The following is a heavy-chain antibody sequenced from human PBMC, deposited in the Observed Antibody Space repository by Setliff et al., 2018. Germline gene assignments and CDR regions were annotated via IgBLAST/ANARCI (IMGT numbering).Heavy chain of an antibody. V-gene: IGHV1-69*06. CDR3: ATVYGFIVGATRAFDI. CDR2: IIPIFGTA. CDR1: GGTFSSYA. J-gene: IGHJ3*02. Sequence: SVKVSCKASGGTFSSYAISWVRQAPGQGLEWMGGIIPIFGTANYAQKFQGRVTMTEDTSTDTAYMELSSLRSEDTAVYYCATVYGFIVGATRAFDIWGQGTMVTVSS. D-gene: IGHD1-26*01.